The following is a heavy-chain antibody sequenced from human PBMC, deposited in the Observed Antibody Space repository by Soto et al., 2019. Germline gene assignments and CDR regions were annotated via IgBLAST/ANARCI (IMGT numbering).Heavy chain of an antibody. CDR1: GFTFSDYY. Sequence: GGSLRLSCAASGFTFSDYYMSWIRQAPGRGLEWVSYIGTSNIYTNYADSVKGRFTISRDNAKNSLYLQMNSLRAEDTAVYYCARDADVLTGSDGFDIWGQGTMVTVSS. CDR3: ARDADVLTGSDGFDI. V-gene: IGHV3-11*05. CDR2: IGTSNIYT. D-gene: IGHD3-9*01. J-gene: IGHJ3*02.